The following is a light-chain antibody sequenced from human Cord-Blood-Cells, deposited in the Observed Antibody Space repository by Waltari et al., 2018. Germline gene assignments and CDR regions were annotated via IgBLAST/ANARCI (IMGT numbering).Light chain of an antibody. CDR3: QQYNNWPRT. J-gene: IGKJ1*01. CDR2: GAS. CDR1: QSVSSN. V-gene: IGKV3-15*01. Sequence: IAMTQSPATRSVSQGERATLSCRASQSVSSNLAWYQQKPGQAPRLLIYGASTRATGIPARFSGSGSGTEFTLTISSLQSEDFAVYYCQQYNNWPRTFGQGTKVEIK.